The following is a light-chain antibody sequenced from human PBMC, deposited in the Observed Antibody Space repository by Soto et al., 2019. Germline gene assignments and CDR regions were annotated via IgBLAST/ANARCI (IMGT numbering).Light chain of an antibody. V-gene: IGLV2-14*01. CDR1: SSDVGGYNY. CDR3: ASYARSGSYV. CDR2: EVS. J-gene: IGLJ1*01. Sequence: QSVLAQPASVSGSPGQSITISCTGTSSDVGGYNYVSWYQQYPGKAPKLMIYEVSNRPSGVSNRFSGSKSGNTASLTMSGLQAEDEADYYCASYARSGSYVVGTGTK.